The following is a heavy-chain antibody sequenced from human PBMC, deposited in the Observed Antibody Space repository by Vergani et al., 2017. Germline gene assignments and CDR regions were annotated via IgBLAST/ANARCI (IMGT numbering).Heavy chain of an antibody. CDR1: GFTFSSYG. CDR3: AKDPSSPTVTSDYYYYYGMDV. J-gene: IGHJ6*02. D-gene: IGHD4-11*01. V-gene: IGHV3-30*18. Sequence: QVQLVESGGGVVQPGRSLRLSCAASGFTFSSYGMHWVRQAPGKGLELVAVISYDGSNKYYADSVKGRFTISRYNSKNTLYLQMNSLRAEDTAVYYCAKDPSSPTVTSDYYYYYGMDVWGQGTTVTVSS. CDR2: ISYDGSNK.